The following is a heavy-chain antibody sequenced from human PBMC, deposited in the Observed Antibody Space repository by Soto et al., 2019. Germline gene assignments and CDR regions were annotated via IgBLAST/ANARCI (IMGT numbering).Heavy chain of an antibody. Sequence: SETLSLTCAVYGWSFSGYYWSWIRQPPGKGLERIGEINHSGSTNYNPSLKSRVTISVDTSKNQFSLKLSSVTAADTAVYYCARFSGRYDFWSGYYTSQPFDYWGQGTLVTVSS. V-gene: IGHV4-34*01. CDR2: INHSGST. CDR3: ARFSGRYDFWSGYYTSQPFDY. CDR1: GWSFSGYY. J-gene: IGHJ4*02. D-gene: IGHD3-3*01.